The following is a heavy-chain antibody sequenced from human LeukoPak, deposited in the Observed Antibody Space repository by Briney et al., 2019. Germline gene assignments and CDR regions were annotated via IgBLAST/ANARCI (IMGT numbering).Heavy chain of an antibody. CDR2: IKPDGTTK. V-gene: IGHV3-7*03. D-gene: IGHD6-13*01. CDR1: GFPFSSYS. CDR3: ARSIPYGTTWYGRSDY. Sequence: GGSLRLSCAASGFPFSSYSMTWVRQAPGKGLEWVANIKPDGTTKFYVDSVKGRFTISRDNALNSLYLQMNSLRAGDTAIYYCARSIPYGTTWYGRSDYWGQGTLVTVSS. J-gene: IGHJ4*02.